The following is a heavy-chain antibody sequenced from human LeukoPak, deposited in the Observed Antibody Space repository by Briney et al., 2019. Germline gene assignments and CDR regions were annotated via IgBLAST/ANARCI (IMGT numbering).Heavy chain of an antibody. CDR2: IKQDGGET. Sequence: PGGSLRLSCKGFGLTFSRDWMSWVRQAPGKGLEWVANIKQDGGETYYGDSVKGRFTISRDNAKNSLYLQMRSLRAEDTAVYYCASYSYGNACYYYYMDVWGKGTTVTVSS. CDR1: GLTFSRDW. CDR3: ASYSYGNACYYYYMDV. D-gene: IGHD5-18*01. J-gene: IGHJ6*03. V-gene: IGHV3-7*01.